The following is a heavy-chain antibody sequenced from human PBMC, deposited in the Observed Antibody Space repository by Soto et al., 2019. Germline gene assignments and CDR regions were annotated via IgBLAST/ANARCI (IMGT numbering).Heavy chain of an antibody. CDR2: IYSGGST. CDR1: GFTVSSNY. Sequence: GGSLRLSCAASGFTVSSNYMSWVRQAPGKGLEWVSVIYSGGSTYYADSVKGRFTISRDNSKNTLYLQMNSLRAEDTAVYYCARAGYYDFWSGDNALFDYWGQGTLVTVSS. J-gene: IGHJ4*02. V-gene: IGHV3-66*01. CDR3: ARAGYYDFWSGDNALFDY. D-gene: IGHD3-3*01.